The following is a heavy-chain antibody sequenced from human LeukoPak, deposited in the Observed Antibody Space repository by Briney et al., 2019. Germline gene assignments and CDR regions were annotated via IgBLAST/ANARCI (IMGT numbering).Heavy chain of an antibody. V-gene: IGHV3-21*03. CDR2: ISSSSSYI. CDR3: ARDFYDGFALDY. D-gene: IGHD2/OR15-2a*01. CDR1: GFTFSSYT. Sequence: GGSLRLSCAASGFTFSSYTMNWVRQAPGEGLEWVSSISSSSSYIYYADSVKGRFTISRDNARNSLYLQMDNLRAEDTGVYYCARDFYDGFALDYWGQGTLVTVSS. J-gene: IGHJ4*02.